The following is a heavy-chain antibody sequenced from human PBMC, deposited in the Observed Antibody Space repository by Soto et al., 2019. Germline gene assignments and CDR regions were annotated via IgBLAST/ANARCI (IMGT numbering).Heavy chain of an antibody. CDR2: IWYDGSNK. CDR3: ARDSAAGYYGMDV. D-gene: IGHD6-13*01. V-gene: IGHV3-33*01. CDR1: GFTFSSYG. J-gene: IGHJ6*02. Sequence: GGSLRLFCAASGFTFSSYGMHWVHQAPGKGLEWVAVIWYDGSNKYYADSVKGRFTISRDNSKNTLYLQMNSLRAEDTAVYYCARDSAAGYYGMDVWGQGTTVTVSS.